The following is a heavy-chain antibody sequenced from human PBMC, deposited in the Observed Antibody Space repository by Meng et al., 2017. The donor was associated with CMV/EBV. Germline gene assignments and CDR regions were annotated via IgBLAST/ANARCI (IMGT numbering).Heavy chain of an antibody. V-gene: IGHV4-34*01. CDR3: ARGFGARDY. D-gene: IGHD3-16*01. CDR2: INHSGST. CDR1: GGSFSGYY. J-gene: IGHJ4*02. Sequence: SQTLSFTCAVYGGSFSGYYWSWIRQPPGKGLEWIGEINHSGSTNYNPSLKSRVTISVDTSKNQFSLKLSSVTAADTAVYYCARGFGARDYWGQGTLVTVSS.